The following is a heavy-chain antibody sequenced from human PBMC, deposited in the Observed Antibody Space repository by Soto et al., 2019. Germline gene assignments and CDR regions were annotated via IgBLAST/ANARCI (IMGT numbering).Heavy chain of an antibody. CDR2: INHSGST. CDR1: GGSFSGYY. Sequence: SETLSLTCAVYGGSFSGYYWSWIRQPPGKGLEWIGEINHSGSTNYNPSLKSRVTISVDTSKNQFSLKLSSVTAADTAVYYCARSRHPGAGDAFDIWGQGTMVTVSS. V-gene: IGHV4-34*01. CDR3: ARSRHPGAGDAFDI. J-gene: IGHJ3*02. D-gene: IGHD3-10*01.